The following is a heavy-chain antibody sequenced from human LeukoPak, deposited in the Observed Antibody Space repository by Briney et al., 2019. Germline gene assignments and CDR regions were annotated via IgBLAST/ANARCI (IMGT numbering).Heavy chain of an antibody. J-gene: IGHJ4*02. CDR2: ISGNGGST. Sequence: GGSLRLSCAASGLTFNSYAMNWVRQAPGKGPEWVSTISGNGGSTYYADSVKGRFTISRDSSKNTLYLQMSSLRAEDTAVYYCAKGGRYCYNINCYFSHWGQGTLVTVSS. CDR3: AKGGRYCYNINCYFSH. D-gene: IGHD2-2*01. CDR1: GLTFNSYA. V-gene: IGHV3-23*01.